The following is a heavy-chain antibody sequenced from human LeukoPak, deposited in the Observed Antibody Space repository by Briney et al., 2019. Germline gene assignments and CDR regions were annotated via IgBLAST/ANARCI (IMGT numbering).Heavy chain of an antibody. Sequence: SVKVSCKASGGTFSSYAISWVRQAPGQGLEWMGGIIPIFGTANYAQKFQGRVTITADESTSTAYMELSSLRSEDTAVYYCARDREDSSRQQNGAFDIWGQGTMVTVSS. V-gene: IGHV1-69*01. CDR2: IIPIFGTA. CDR1: GGTFSSYA. CDR3: ARDREDSSRQQNGAFDI. D-gene: IGHD3-22*01. J-gene: IGHJ3*02.